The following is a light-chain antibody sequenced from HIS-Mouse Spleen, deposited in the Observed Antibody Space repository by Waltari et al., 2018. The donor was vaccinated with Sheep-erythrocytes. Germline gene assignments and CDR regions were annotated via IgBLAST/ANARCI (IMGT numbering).Light chain of an antibody. CDR1: SSDVGGYSY. CDR3: SSYAGSNNWV. CDR2: DVS. Sequence: QSALTQPRSVSGSPGQSVTISCTGTSSDVGGYSYVSWYQQHPGKAPKLMIYDVSTRPSGVPDRFSGSKSGNTASLTVSGLQAEDEADYYCSSYAGSNNWVFGGGTKLTVL. J-gene: IGLJ3*02. V-gene: IGLV2-11*01.